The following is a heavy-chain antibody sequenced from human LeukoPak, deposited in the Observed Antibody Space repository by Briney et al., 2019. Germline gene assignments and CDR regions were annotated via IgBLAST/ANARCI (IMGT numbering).Heavy chain of an antibody. Sequence: SVKVSCKASGGTFSSYTISWVRQAPGQGLEWMGRIIPILGIANYAQKFQGRVTITADKSTSTAYMELSSLRSEDTAVYYCARDWGLWFGELSGEDYWGQGTLVTVSS. CDR1: GGTFSSYT. CDR3: ARDWGLWFGELSGEDY. J-gene: IGHJ4*02. V-gene: IGHV1-69*04. D-gene: IGHD3-10*01. CDR2: IIPILGIA.